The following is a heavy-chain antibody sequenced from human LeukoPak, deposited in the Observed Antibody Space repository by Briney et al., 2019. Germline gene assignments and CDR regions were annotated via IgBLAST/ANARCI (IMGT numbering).Heavy chain of an antibody. CDR3: ARVGDYYDSSGYSPFDI. Sequence: ASVKVSCKASGGTFSSYAISWLRQAPGQGLEWMGGIIPIFGTASYAQKFQGRVTITADESTSTAYMELSSLRSEDTAVYYCARVGDYYDSSGYSPFDIWGQGTMVTVSS. D-gene: IGHD3-22*01. CDR1: GGTFSSYA. V-gene: IGHV1-69*13. CDR2: IIPIFGTA. J-gene: IGHJ3*02.